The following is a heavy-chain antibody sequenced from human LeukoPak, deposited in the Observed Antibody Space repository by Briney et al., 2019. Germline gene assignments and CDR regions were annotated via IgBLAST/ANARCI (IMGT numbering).Heavy chain of an antibody. CDR3: ARGYSYSYFDC. D-gene: IGHD5-12*01. Sequence: SETLSLTCAVSGGSISNSNWWSWVRQSPGKGLEWIGEIYHSGSTNYNPTLKSRVTISVDKSKNQFSLRLSSVTAADTAVYYCARGYSYSYFDCWGQGTLVPVSS. CDR1: GGSISNSNW. V-gene: IGHV4-4*02. J-gene: IGHJ4*02. CDR2: IYHSGST.